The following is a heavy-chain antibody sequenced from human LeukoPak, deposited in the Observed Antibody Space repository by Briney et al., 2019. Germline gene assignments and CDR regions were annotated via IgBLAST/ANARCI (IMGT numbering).Heavy chain of an antibody. V-gene: IGHV1-18*01. CDR2: IDTYSGKT. CDR1: GYTYTTDG. CDR3: ARDMGYCSSSNCYTYYLDY. J-gene: IGHJ4*02. D-gene: IGHD2-2*01. Sequence: ASVKVSCKASGYTYTTDGISWVRQAPGQGLEWMGWIDTYSGKTNYAQKFQGRVTMTSDTSTSTAYMELRSLRSDDTAVYYCARDMGYCSSSNCYTYYLDYWGQGTLVTVSS.